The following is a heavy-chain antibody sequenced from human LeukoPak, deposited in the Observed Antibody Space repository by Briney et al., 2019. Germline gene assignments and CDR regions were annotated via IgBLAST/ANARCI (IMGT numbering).Heavy chain of an antibody. Sequence: GGSLRLSCAASGFTFSSYDMHWVRQATGKGLEWVSAIGTAGDTYYPGSVKGRFTISRENAKNSLYLQMNSLRAGDTAVYYCARGRTDTKNSELDYWGQGTLVTVSS. J-gene: IGHJ4*02. V-gene: IGHV3-13*01. D-gene: IGHD5-18*01. CDR3: ARGRTDTKNSELDY. CDR2: IGTAGDT. CDR1: GFTFSSYD.